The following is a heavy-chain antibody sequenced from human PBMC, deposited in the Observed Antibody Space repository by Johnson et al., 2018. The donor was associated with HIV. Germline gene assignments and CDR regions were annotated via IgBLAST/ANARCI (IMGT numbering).Heavy chain of an antibody. CDR3: ARSRGPMRKDAFDI. J-gene: IGHJ3*02. Sequence: VQLVESGGGLVKPGGSLRLSCAASGFTFSSCAMHWVRQAPGKGLEYVSAISSNGIGTYYANSVDGRFTISRDNDKNTLYLEMGSLRVEDMAVYYCARSRGPMRKDAFDIWGQGTKVTVSS. CDR2: ISSNGIGT. V-gene: IGHV3-64*01. D-gene: IGHD3-10*01. CDR1: GFTFSSCA.